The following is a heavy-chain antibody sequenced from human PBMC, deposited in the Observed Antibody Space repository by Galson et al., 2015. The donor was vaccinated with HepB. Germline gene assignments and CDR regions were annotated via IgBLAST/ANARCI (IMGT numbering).Heavy chain of an antibody. V-gene: IGHV3-21*01. CDR2: ISSSSSYI. Sequence: SLRLSCAASGFTFSSYSMNWVRQAPGKGLEWVSSISSSSSYIYYADSVKGRFTISRDNAKNSLSLQMNSLRAEDTAVYYCARGRLVLAVAIFDYWGQGTLVTVSS. CDR3: ARGRLVLAVAIFDY. J-gene: IGHJ4*02. D-gene: IGHD6-19*01. CDR1: GFTFSSYS.